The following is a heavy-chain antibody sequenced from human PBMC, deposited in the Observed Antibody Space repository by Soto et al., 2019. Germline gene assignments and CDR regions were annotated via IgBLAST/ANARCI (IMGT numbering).Heavy chain of an antibody. D-gene: IGHD2-8*01. Sequence: QVQLVESGGGLVKPGGSLRLSCAASGFTFSDYYMSWIRQAPGKGLEWVSYISSSGSTIYYADSVKGRFTISRDNAKNSLYLQMNSLRAEDTAVYYCAREGLFCTNGVCPGPKYYYYGMDVWGQGTTVTVSS. J-gene: IGHJ6*02. V-gene: IGHV3-11*01. CDR3: AREGLFCTNGVCPGPKYYYYGMDV. CDR2: ISSSGSTI. CDR1: GFTFSDYY.